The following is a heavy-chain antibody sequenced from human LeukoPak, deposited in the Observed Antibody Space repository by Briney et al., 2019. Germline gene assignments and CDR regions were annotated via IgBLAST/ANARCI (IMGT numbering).Heavy chain of an antibody. CDR1: GSTFSNYW. D-gene: IGHD1-1*01. J-gene: IGHJ4*02. Sequence: PGGSLRLSCAASGSTFSNYWMHWVRQAPGKGLVWLSRIDSDGSTTNYADSVKGRFTTSRDNAKNTLYLQMNSLRVDDTGFYYCARGGATGTTLASDYWGQGTLATVSS. CDR3: ARGGATGTTLASDY. V-gene: IGHV3-74*01. CDR2: IDSDGSTT.